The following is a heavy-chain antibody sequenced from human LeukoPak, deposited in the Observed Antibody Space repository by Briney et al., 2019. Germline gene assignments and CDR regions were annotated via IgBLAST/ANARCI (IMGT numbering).Heavy chain of an antibody. J-gene: IGHJ1*01. CDR1: GFTFSSCG. Sequence: PGGSLRLSCAASGFTFSSCGMHWVRQAPGKGLEWVAVISYDGSNKYYADSVKGRFTISRDNSKNTLHLQMNSLRAEDTAVYYCAKREADYGDYVYFQHWGQGTLVTVSS. CDR3: AKREADYGDYVYFQH. V-gene: IGHV3-30*18. CDR2: ISYDGSNK. D-gene: IGHD4-17*01.